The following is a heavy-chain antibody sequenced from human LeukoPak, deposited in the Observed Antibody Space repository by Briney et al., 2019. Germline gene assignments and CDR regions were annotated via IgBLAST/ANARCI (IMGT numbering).Heavy chain of an antibody. D-gene: IGHD6-13*01. Sequence: ASVKVSCKASGYTFTGYYMHWVRQAPGQGLEWMGWINPNSGGTNYAQKFQGRVTMTRDTSISTAYMELSRLRSDDTAVYYCARVSGSAAGYYYYYMDVWGKGTTVTVSS. CDR2: INPNSGGT. V-gene: IGHV1-2*02. CDR1: GYTFTGYY. CDR3: ARVSGSAAGYYYYYMDV. J-gene: IGHJ6*03.